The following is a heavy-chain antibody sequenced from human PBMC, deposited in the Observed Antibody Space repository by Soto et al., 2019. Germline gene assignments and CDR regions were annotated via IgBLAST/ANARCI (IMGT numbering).Heavy chain of an antibody. CDR1: GGTFSSYG. CDR3: AGEGYTSSSIHSFLDS. V-gene: IGHV1-69*06. CDR2: IIPFLGTT. Sequence: QVQLVQSGAEVKKPGASVKVSCKASGGTFSSYGISWVRQAPGQGLEWMGRIIPFLGTTNYAQNFQDRLTVTADTSTNTAFMELSSLRSDDTAVYYCAGEGYTSSSIHSFLDSWGQGTLVTVSS. D-gene: IGHD6-6*01. J-gene: IGHJ4*02.